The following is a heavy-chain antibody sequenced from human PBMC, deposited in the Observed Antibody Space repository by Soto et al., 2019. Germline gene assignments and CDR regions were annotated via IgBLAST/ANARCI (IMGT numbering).Heavy chain of an antibody. CDR3: ARDPVVIVFDY. CDR1: GFTFSSYS. Sequence: GGSVRLSCAASGFTFSSYSMNWVRQAPGKGLEWVSYISSSSSTIYYADSVKGRFTISRDNAKNSLYLQMNSLRAEDTAVYYCARDPVVIVFDYWGQGTLVTVSS. J-gene: IGHJ4*02. V-gene: IGHV3-48*01. D-gene: IGHD2-21*01. CDR2: ISSSSSTI.